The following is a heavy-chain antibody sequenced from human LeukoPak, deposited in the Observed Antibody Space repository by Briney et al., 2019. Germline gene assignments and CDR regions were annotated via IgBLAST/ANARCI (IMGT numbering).Heavy chain of an antibody. Sequence: ASVKVSCKASGYTFISYGISWVRQAPGQGLEWMGWISTYNGNTNYAQNLQGRVTMTTDTSTSTAYMELRSLRSDDTAVYYCARVFTAGYSSSWYQDYWGQGTLVTVSS. CDR3: ARVFTAGYSSSWYQDY. CDR1: GYTFISYG. J-gene: IGHJ4*02. V-gene: IGHV1-18*01. CDR2: ISTYNGNT. D-gene: IGHD6-13*01.